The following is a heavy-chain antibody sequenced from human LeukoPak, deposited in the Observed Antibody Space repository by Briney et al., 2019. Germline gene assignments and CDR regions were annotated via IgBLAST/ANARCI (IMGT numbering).Heavy chain of an antibody. D-gene: IGHD6-6*01. V-gene: IGHV4-31*03. J-gene: IGHJ5*02. CDR1: GGAISSDNYY. Sequence: SQTLSLTCTVSGGAISSDNYYWTWIRQHPEEGLEWIGYIHYSGITYYNPSLQSRVTISVDTSQNHFSLQLTSVTAADTAVYYCARYTSLSSSWFDPWGQGTLVTVSS. CDR2: IHYSGIT. CDR3: ARYTSLSSSWFDP.